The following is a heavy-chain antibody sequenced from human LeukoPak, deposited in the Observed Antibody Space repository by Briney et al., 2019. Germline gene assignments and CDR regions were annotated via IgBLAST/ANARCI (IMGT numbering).Heavy chain of an antibody. CDR1: GFTFSNAW. J-gene: IGHJ4*02. D-gene: IGHD3-22*01. CDR3: TSNYYDSSGYFSDGY. Sequence: GGSLRVSCAASGFTFSNAWMSWVRQAPGKGLEWVGRIKSKTDGGTTDYAAPVKGRFTISRDDSKNTLYLQMNSLKTEDTAVYYCTSNYYDSSGYFSDGYWGQGTLVTVSS. V-gene: IGHV3-15*01. CDR2: IKSKTDGGTT.